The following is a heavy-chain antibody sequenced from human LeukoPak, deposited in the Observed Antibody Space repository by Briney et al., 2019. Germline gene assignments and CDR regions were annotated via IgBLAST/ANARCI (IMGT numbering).Heavy chain of an antibody. D-gene: IGHD1-26*01. Sequence: GGSLRLSCAASGFTFSDYYMSWIRQAPGKGLEWVSYISSSGSTIYYADSVKGRFTISRDNAKTSLYLQMNSLRAEDTAVYYCARTSYLYWYFDLWGRGTLVTVSS. CDR1: GFTFSDYY. CDR3: ARTSYLYWYFDL. J-gene: IGHJ2*01. CDR2: ISSSGSTI. V-gene: IGHV3-11*01.